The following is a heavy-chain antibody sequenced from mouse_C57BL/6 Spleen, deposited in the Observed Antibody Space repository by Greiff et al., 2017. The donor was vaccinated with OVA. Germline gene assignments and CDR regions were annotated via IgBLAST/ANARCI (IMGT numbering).Heavy chain of an antibody. J-gene: IGHJ3*01. CDR1: GYTFTSYW. Sequence: QVQLQQSGAELVKPGASVKMSCKASGYTFTSYWITWVKQRPGQGLEWIGDIYPGSGSTNYNEKFKSKATLTVDTSSSTAYMQLSSLTSEDSAVYYCARDTVVAPGFAYWGQGTLVTVSA. V-gene: IGHV1-55*01. CDR2: IYPGSGST. D-gene: IGHD1-1*01. CDR3: ARDTVVAPGFAY.